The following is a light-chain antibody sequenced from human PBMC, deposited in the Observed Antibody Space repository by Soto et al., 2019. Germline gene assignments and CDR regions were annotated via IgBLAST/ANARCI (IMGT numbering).Light chain of an antibody. CDR2: EVN. V-gene: IGLV2-14*01. J-gene: IGLJ1*01. Sequence: QSALTQPASVSGSPGQSISVSCTGSSGDVGSYKYVSWYQQHPGKAPKLIIYEVNKRPSGVSDRFSGSKSGNTASLTISGLQAEDEADYYCGSYTTSSNYVFGTGTKLTVL. CDR3: GSYTTSSNYV. CDR1: SGDVGSYKY.